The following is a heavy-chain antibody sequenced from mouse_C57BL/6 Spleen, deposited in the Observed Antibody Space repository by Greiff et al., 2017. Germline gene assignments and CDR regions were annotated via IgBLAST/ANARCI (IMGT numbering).Heavy chain of an antibody. V-gene: IGHV1-42*01. Sequence: VQLKQSGPELVKPGASVKISCKASGYSFTGYYMNWVKQSPEKSLEWIGEINPSTGGTTYNQKFKAKATLTVDKSSSTAYMQLKSLTSEDSAVYYCARYYGSSTRAMDYWGQGTSVTVSS. CDR1: GYSFTGYY. J-gene: IGHJ4*01. D-gene: IGHD1-1*01. CDR2: INPSTGGT. CDR3: ARYYGSSTRAMDY.